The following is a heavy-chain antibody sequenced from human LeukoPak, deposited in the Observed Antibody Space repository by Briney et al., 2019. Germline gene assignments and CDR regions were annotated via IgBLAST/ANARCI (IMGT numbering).Heavy chain of an antibody. CDR2: ISYDGSNK. V-gene: IGHV3-30*03. D-gene: IGHD2-2*01. CDR1: GFTFSSYG. Sequence: GGSLRLSCAASGFTFSSYGMHWVRQAPGKGLEWVAVISYDGSNKYYADSVKGRFTISRDNSKNTLYLQMNSLRAEDTAVYYCARDERGYCSSTSCNNWFDPWGQGTLVTVSS. CDR3: ARDERGYCSSTSCNNWFDP. J-gene: IGHJ5*02.